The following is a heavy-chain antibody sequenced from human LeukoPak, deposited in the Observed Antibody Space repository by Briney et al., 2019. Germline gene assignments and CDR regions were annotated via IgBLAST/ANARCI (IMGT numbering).Heavy chain of an antibody. J-gene: IGHJ6*03. Sequence: PSETLSLTCTVSGGSISSYYWSWIRQPPGKGLEWIGYIYYSGSTNYNPSLKIRVTISVDTSKNQFSLKLSSVTAADTAVYYCAGGGVSGYYYYMDVWGKGTTVTVSS. CDR3: AGGGVSGYYYYMDV. V-gene: IGHV4-59*01. CDR1: GGSISSYY. CDR2: IYYSGST. D-gene: IGHD1-26*01.